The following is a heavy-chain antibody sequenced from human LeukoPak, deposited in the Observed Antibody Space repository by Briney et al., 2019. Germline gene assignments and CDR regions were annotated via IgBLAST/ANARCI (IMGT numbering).Heavy chain of an antibody. V-gene: IGHV3-15*01. CDR2: IKRKGDDGTI. CDR1: GLTFSNAW. J-gene: IGHJ4*02. CDR3: TAGTGRSDFDY. D-gene: IGHD3/OR15-3a*01. Sequence: KPGGSLRLSCAAYGLTFSNAWTSWDRQAPGGGRGWVGRIKRKGDDGTIDYAAPVKGRLSISRDDSKNTLYLQMNSLKSEDTAVYYCTAGTGRSDFDYWGQGTLVTVSS.